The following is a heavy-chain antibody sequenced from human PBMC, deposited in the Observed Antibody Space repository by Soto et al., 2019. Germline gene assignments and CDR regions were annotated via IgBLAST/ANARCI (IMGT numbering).Heavy chain of an antibody. CDR1: GGTFSSYA. Sequence: QVQLVQSGAEVKKPGSSVKVSCKASGGTFSSYAISWVRQAPGQGLEWMGGIIPIFGTANYAQKFQGRVTMTADASPSTACMQLSSRRSEDTAVYYCARAVGYCSSTSCPPSYYYGMDVWGQGTTVTVSS. J-gene: IGHJ6*02. D-gene: IGHD2-2*01. V-gene: IGHV1-69*12. CDR2: IIPIFGTA. CDR3: ARAVGYCSSTSCPPSYYYGMDV.